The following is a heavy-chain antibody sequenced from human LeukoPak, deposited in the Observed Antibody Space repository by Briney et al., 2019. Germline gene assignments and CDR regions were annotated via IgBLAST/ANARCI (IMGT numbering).Heavy chain of an antibody. D-gene: IGHD2-2*02. CDR2: ISAYNGNI. V-gene: IGHV1-18*01. CDR1: GYTFTNYG. J-gene: IGHJ6*02. Sequence: ASVTVSCKASGYTFTNYGINWVRQAPGQGLEWMGWISAYNGNINYAQKLQGRVTMTTDTSTSTAYMELRSLRSDDTAVYYCARPARYCSSTSCYNYYYYGMDVWGQGTTVTVSS. CDR3: ARPARYCSSTSCYNYYYYGMDV.